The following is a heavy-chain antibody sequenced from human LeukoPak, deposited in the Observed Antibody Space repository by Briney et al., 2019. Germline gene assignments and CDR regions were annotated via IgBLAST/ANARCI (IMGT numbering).Heavy chain of an antibody. D-gene: IGHD3-22*01. CDR3: ARGGLNYYDSSGYSGFDI. CDR2: ISSSSSYI. Sequence: PGGSLRLSCAASGFTFSSYSMNWVRQAPGKGLEWVSFISSSSSYIYYADSVKGRFTISRDNAKNSLYLQMISLRAEDTAVYYCARGGLNYYDSSGYSGFDIWGQGTVVTVSS. V-gene: IGHV3-21*01. J-gene: IGHJ3*02. CDR1: GFTFSSYS.